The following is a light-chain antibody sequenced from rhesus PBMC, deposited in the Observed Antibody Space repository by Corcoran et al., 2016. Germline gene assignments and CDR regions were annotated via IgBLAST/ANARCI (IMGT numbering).Light chain of an antibody. Sequence: QAAPTQSPSVSGYPGQSVTISCTGTSNDIGGYNRDSWYQQHPDKAPKVLIYGVTVRPSGVSDRFSGSKSGNTASLTISGHRAEDEADYYCSSYVSGDTIIFGSGTRLTVL. CDR2: GVT. CDR3: SSYVSGDTII. CDR1: SNDIGGYNR. J-gene: IGLJ1*01. V-gene: IGLV2-13*03.